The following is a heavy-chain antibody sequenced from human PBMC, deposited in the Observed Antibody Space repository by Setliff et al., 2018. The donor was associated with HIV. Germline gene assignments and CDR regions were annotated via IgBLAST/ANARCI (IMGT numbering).Heavy chain of an antibody. CDR3: ARGSRQLTIFGVVFKTNYYFMDV. CDR2: FHHSGSA. Sequence: SETLSLTCAVSGYSISTAYYWAWIRQSPGKGLEWIGGFHHSGSAHYNPSLKSRVTISGQTSKNQFSLTLTSVTAADTAVYYCARGSRQLTIFGVVFKTNYYFMDVWGKGTAVTVSS. D-gene: IGHD3-3*01. V-gene: IGHV4-38-2*01. CDR1: GYSISTAYY. J-gene: IGHJ6*03.